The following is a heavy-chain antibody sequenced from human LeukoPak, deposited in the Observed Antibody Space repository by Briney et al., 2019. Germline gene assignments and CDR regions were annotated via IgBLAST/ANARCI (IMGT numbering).Heavy chain of an antibody. D-gene: IGHD3-22*01. J-gene: IGHJ4*02. V-gene: IGHV4-59*01. Sequence: PSETLSLTCTVSGGSTSSYYWSWIRQPPGKGLEWIGYMYYSGSTSYTPSLKSRVTISLDTSKNQFSLKVRSVTAADTAMYYCARAVVFYYDGSGYSTRFDYWGQGTLVTVSS. CDR2: MYYSGST. CDR1: GGSTSSYY. CDR3: ARAVVFYYDGSGYSTRFDY.